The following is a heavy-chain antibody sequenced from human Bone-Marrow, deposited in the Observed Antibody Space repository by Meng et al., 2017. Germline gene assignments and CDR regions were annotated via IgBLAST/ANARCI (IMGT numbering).Heavy chain of an antibody. J-gene: IGHJ4*02. D-gene: IGHD4-11*01. CDR2: INHSGST. Sequence: QLQLQQWGPGLLKPSATLSLTCVVSGGSFSDYYWSWIRQPPGKGLEWIGEINHSGSTNYNPSLESRATISVDTSQNNLSLKLSSVTAADSAVYYCARGPTTMAHDFDYWGQGTLVTVSS. V-gene: IGHV4-34*01. CDR1: GGSFSDYY. CDR3: ARGPTTMAHDFDY.